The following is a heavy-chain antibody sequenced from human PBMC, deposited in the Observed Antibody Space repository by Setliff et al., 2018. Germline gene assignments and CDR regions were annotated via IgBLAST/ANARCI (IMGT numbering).Heavy chain of an antibody. D-gene: IGHD3-22*01. CDR1: GYSISSGHF. CDR2: IYYTGST. J-gene: IGHJ4*02. Sequence: PSETLSLTCTVSGYSISSGHFWGWVRQPPGKGLEWIGHIYYTGSTFYNPSLKSPVSMSVDTSENQFSLKMTSVTAADTAVYYCARALYSHGGYPFDYWGQGTLVTVSS. V-gene: IGHV4-38-2*02. CDR3: ARALYSHGGYPFDY.